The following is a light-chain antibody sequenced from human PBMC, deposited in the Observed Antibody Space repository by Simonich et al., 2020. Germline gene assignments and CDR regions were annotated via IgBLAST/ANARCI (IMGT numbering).Light chain of an antibody. V-gene: IGLV2-23*01. Sequence: QSALTQPASVSGSPGQSITISCTGTSSDVGSYNLVSWYQQHPGKAPQIMIYEGSKRPSGVSNLFSGSKSGNTASLTISGLQAEDEADYYCCSYAGSSTWVFGGGTKLTVL. J-gene: IGLJ3*02. CDR3: CSYAGSSTWV. CDR2: EGS. CDR1: SSDVGSYNL.